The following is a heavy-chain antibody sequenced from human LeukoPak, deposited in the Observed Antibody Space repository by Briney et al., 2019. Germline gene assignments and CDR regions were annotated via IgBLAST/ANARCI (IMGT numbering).Heavy chain of an antibody. Sequence: SGGSLRLSCAASGFTFSSYAMSWVRQAPGKGLEWISAISGSGGSTYYADSVKGRFTISRDNSKNTLYLQMNSLRAEDTAVYYCAKDYGGSYARAYYYYMDVWGKGTTVTVSS. CDR2: ISGSGGST. D-gene: IGHD1-26*01. CDR1: GFTFSSYA. V-gene: IGHV3-23*01. J-gene: IGHJ6*03. CDR3: AKDYGGSYARAYYYYMDV.